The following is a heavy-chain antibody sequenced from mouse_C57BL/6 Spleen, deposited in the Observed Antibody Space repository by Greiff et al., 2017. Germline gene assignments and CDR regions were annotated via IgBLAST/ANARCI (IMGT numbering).Heavy chain of an antibody. Sequence: VQLQQPGAELVKPGASVKLSCKASGYTFTSYWMHWVKQRPGQGLEWIGMIHPNSGSTNYNEKFKSKATLTVDKSSSTAYMQLSSLTSEDSAVYYCATVDPYYYAMDYWGQGTSVTVSS. CDR2: IHPNSGST. CDR1: GYTFTSYW. D-gene: IGHD1-1*01. V-gene: IGHV1-64*01. J-gene: IGHJ4*01. CDR3: ATVDPYYYAMDY.